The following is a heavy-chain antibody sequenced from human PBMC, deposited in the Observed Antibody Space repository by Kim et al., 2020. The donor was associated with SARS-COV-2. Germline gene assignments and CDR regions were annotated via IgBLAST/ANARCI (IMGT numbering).Heavy chain of an antibody. J-gene: IGHJ4*02. V-gene: IGHV4-39*01. CDR3: ASSGYCSGGSCYTFDY. CDR2: IYYSGST. CDR1: GGSISSSSYY. D-gene: IGHD2-15*01. Sequence: SETLSLTCTVSGGSISSSSYYWGWIRQPPGKGLEWIGSIYYSGSTYYNPSLKSRVTISVDTSKNQFSLKLSSVTAADTAVYYCASSGYCSGGSCYTFDYWGQGTLVTVSS.